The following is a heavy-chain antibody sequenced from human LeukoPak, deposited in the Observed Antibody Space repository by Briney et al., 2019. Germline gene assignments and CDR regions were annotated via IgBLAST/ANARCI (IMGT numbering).Heavy chain of an antibody. V-gene: IGHV1-69*04. J-gene: IGHJ5*02. CDR2: IIPILGIA. D-gene: IGHD6-13*01. CDR1: GGTFSSYA. CDR3: ATGDGSSLT. Sequence: SVKVSCKASGGTFSSYAISWVRQAPGQGLEWMGRIIPILGIANYAQKFQGRVTMTEDTSTDTAYMELSSLRSEDTAVYYCATGDGSSLTWGQGTLVTVSS.